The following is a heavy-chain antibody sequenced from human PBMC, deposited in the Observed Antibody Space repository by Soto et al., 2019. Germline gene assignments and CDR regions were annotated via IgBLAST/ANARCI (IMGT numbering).Heavy chain of an antibody. D-gene: IGHD2-8*02. CDR1: GFICSSYD. CDR2: ILVDGRT. CDR3: AKATATGGGAFDI. Sequence: GGSLRLSCAASGFICSSYDMSWVRQAPGKGLEWVSTILVDGRTFYVDAVKGRFTISRDSSQNTVYLQMNSLTAGDTALYYCAKATATGGGAFDICGQGTMVTVSS. V-gene: IGHV3-23*01. J-gene: IGHJ3*02.